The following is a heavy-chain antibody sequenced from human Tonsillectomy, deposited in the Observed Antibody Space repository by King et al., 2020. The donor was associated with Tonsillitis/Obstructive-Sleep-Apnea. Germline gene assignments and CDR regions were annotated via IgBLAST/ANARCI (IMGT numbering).Heavy chain of an antibody. V-gene: IGHV3-15*01. J-gene: IGHJ4*02. Sequence: VQLVESGGGLVKPGGSLRLSCAASGFTFSNAWMTWVRQAPGKGLEWVGRIKSKTDGGTTDYTAPGKGRFTISRDDSKDTLYLQMNSLKTEDTAVYYCTTEVDYGLDYWGQGTLVTVSS. D-gene: IGHD4/OR15-4a*01. CDR2: IKSKTDGGTT. CDR1: GFTFSNAW. CDR3: TTEVDYGLDY.